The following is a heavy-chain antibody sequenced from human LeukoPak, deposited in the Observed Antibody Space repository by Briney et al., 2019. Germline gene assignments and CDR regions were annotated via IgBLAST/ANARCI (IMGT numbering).Heavy chain of an antibody. D-gene: IGHD1-26*01. Sequence: GGSLRLSCAASGFTFSSYSMNWVRQAPGKGLEWVSSISSSSSYIYYADSVKGRFTISRDNAKNSLYLQMNSLRAEDTAVYYCARGLGNLGCAFDIWGQGTMVTVSS. J-gene: IGHJ3*02. V-gene: IGHV3-21*01. CDR2: ISSSSSYI. CDR3: ARGLGNLGCAFDI. CDR1: GFTFSSYS.